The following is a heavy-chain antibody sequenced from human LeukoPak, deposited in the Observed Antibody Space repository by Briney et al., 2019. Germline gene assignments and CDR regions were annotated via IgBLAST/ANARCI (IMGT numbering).Heavy chain of an antibody. Sequence: PGGSLRLSCVASGFTFSSYAMSWVRQAPGKGLEWVSSIRGSGDRTSFADSEKGRFTISRDNSKNTLYLQMTSLRAEDTAVYFCAKEVSDSPSADAFDIWGQGTMVTVSS. V-gene: IGHV3-23*01. J-gene: IGHJ3*02. D-gene: IGHD3-3*01. CDR1: GFTFSSYA. CDR3: AKEVSDSPSADAFDI. CDR2: IRGSGDRT.